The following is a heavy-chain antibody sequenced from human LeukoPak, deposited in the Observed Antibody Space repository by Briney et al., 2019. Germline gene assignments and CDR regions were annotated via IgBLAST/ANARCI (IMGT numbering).Heavy chain of an antibody. CDR2: MSPNSGDT. J-gene: IGHJ4*02. CDR1: GYTFTSYD. CDR3: ARAPPNWGYDY. V-gene: IGHV1-8*01. Sequence: ASVKVSCKASGYTFTSYDFNWVRQATGQRPEWMGWMSPNSGDTGYAQKFQDRVTMTRNTSISTAYMELSSLRSDDTAVYYYARAPPNWGYDYWGPGTLVTVSS. D-gene: IGHD7-27*01.